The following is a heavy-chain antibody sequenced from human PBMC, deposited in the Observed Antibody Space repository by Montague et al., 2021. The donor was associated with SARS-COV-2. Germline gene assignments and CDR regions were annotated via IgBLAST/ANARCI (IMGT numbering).Heavy chain of an antibody. V-gene: IGHV4-34*01. J-gene: IGHJ6*03. CDR2: IHHDGST. D-gene: IGHD3-10*01. CDR3: ARLGDGVVPSPILGVGPYYSYYYMDV. Sequence: SETLSLTCAVHGGSFSTYSWNWIRQPPGKGLEWIGEIHHDGSTNYNPSLKSRVTISADTSKNQFSMKLTSVAAADTAVYYCARLGDGVVPSPILGVGPYYSYYYMDVWGKGTLVTVSS. CDR1: GGSFSTYS.